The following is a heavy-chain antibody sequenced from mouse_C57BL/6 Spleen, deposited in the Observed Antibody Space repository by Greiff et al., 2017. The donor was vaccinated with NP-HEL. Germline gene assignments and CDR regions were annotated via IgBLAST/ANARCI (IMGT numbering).Heavy chain of an antibody. Sequence: QVQLQQSGAELVMPGASVKLSCKASGYTFTSYWMHWVKQRPGQGLEWIGEIDPSDSYTNYNQKFKGKSTLTVDKSSSTAYMQLSSLTSEDSAVYYCARTTVVSPWYFDVWGTGTTVTVSS. J-gene: IGHJ1*03. V-gene: IGHV1-69*01. CDR2: IDPSDSYT. D-gene: IGHD1-1*01. CDR1: GYTFTSYW. CDR3: ARTTVVSPWYFDV.